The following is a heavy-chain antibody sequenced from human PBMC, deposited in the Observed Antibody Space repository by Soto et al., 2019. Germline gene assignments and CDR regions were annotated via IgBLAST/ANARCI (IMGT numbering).Heavy chain of an antibody. Sequence: SETLSLTCTVSGASIRSTDYYWSWIRQAPGKGLEWIGYVYYTGSTYYNPSLMSRLTISVDTSKNQFSLKLTSVTAAETAVYYCVRTAREGAVAPHWFDRWGRGTQVTVSS. J-gene: IGHJ5*02. CDR1: GASIRSTDYY. CDR2: VYYTGST. CDR3: VRTAREGAVAPHWFDR. V-gene: IGHV4-30-4*01. D-gene: IGHD2-21*02.